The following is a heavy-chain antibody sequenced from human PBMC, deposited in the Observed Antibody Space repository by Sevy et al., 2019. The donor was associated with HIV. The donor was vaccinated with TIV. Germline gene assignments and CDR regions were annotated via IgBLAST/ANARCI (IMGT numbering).Heavy chain of an antibody. D-gene: IGHD3-10*01. Sequence: GGSLRLSCAASGFTFRDYYMSWIRQAPGRGLEWLAYISDRSTTIYYADSVKGRFTISRDNAKNSLFLPMKSLRAEDTAVYYCAREGSLRYFDLWGRGTLVTVSS. V-gene: IGHV3-11*01. J-gene: IGHJ2*01. CDR3: AREGSLRYFDL. CDR1: GFTFRDYY. CDR2: ISDRSTTI.